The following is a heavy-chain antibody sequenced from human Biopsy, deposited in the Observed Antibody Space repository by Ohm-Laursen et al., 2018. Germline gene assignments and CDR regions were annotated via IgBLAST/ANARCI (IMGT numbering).Heavy chain of an antibody. V-gene: IGHV1-69*13. Sequence: VKISCKVPGGTFSNYGVNWVRQAPGQGLEWLGGNIPILGTGNYAQKFQDRVTVAADTSTSTATMELRSLRSDDTAVYYYATKLTGYFHHWGQGTLVIVSS. CDR1: GGTFSNYG. D-gene: IGHD3-9*01. J-gene: IGHJ1*01. CDR2: NIPILGTG. CDR3: ATKLTGYFHH.